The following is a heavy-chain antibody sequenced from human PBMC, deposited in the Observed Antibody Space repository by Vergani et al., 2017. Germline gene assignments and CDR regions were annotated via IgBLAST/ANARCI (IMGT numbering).Heavy chain of an antibody. D-gene: IGHD1-26*01. J-gene: IGHJ6*03. CDR1: GDTFSSYA. V-gene: IGHV1-69*01. CDR3: ARGRGELLAHYYYYMDV. CDR2: IIPIFGTA. Sequence: QVQLVQSGAEVKKPGSSVKVSCKASGDTFSSYAITWVRQAPGQGLEWMGGIIPIFGTADYAQKFQGRVTITADESTTTAYMELSSLGSEDTAGYYCARGRGELLAHYYYYMDVWGKGTTVTVSS.